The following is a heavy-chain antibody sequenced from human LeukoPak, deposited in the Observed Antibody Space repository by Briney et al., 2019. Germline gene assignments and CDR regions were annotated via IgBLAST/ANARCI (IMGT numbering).Heavy chain of an antibody. CDR3: ASGYCSSTSCYTPLHY. Sequence: PSETLSLTCTVSGGSISSYYWSWIRQPAGKGLEWIGRIYTSGSTNYNPSLKSRVTISVDTSKNHFSLKLSSVTAADTAVYYCASGYCSSTSCYTPLHYWGQGTLVTVSS. CDR2: IYTSGST. D-gene: IGHD2-2*02. J-gene: IGHJ4*02. CDR1: GGSISSYY. V-gene: IGHV4-4*07.